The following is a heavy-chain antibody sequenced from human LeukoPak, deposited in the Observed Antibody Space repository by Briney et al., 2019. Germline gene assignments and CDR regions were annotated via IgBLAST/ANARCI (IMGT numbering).Heavy chain of an antibody. D-gene: IGHD6-19*01. CDR1: GYTFTSCD. J-gene: IGHJ4*02. CDR3: TRGSSGRRDN. V-gene: IGHV1-8*01. CDR2: LNPNSGNT. Sequence: ASVKVSCKASGYTFTSCDINWVRQATGQGLEWMGWLNPNSGNTGYGQSFQGRITMTRDISIGTACMELSNLTSEDTAIYYCTRGSSGRRDNWGQGTLVTVS.